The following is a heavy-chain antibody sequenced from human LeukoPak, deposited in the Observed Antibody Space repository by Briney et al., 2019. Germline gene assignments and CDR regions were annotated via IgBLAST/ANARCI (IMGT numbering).Heavy chain of an antibody. D-gene: IGHD6-13*01. V-gene: IGHV3-21*01. CDR1: GFTFSSYS. J-gene: IGHJ4*02. CDR2: ISSSSSYI. Sequence: GGSLRLSCAASGFTFSSYSMNWVRQAPGKGLEWVSSISSSSSYIYYADSVKGRFTISRDNAKNSLYLQMNSLRAEDTAVYYCARAEGSSSWTFDYWGQGTLVTVSS. CDR3: ARAEGSSSWTFDY.